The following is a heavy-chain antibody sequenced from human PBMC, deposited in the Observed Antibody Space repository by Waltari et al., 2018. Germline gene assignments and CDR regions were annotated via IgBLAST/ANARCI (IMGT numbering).Heavy chain of an antibody. J-gene: IGHJ4*02. CDR3: ARGAYAYILSY. V-gene: IGHV4-61*02. CDR1: GYSISSGYY. Sequence: QVQLQESGPGLVKPSETLSLTCAVSGYSISSGYYWGWIRQPAGKGLEWIGRIYTSGSTNYNPSLKSRVTISVDTSKNQFSLKLSSVTAADTAVYYCARGAYAYILSYWGQGTLVTVSS. D-gene: IGHD3-16*01. CDR2: IYTSGST.